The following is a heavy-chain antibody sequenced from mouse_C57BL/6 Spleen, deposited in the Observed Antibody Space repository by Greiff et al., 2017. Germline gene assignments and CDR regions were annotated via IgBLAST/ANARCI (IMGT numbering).Heavy chain of an antibody. CDR3: ASLYYDYDGGFDY. Sequence: QVQLKQSGPELVKPGASVKISCKASGYAFSSSWMNWVKQRPGKGLEWIGRIYPGDGDTNYNGKFKGKATLTADKSSSTAYMQLSSLTSEDSAVYFCASLYYDYDGGFDYWGQGTTLTVSS. J-gene: IGHJ2*01. D-gene: IGHD2-4*01. V-gene: IGHV1-82*01. CDR2: IYPGDGDT. CDR1: GYAFSSSW.